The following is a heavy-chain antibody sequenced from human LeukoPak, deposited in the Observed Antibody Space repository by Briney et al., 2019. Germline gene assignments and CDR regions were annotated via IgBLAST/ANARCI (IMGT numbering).Heavy chain of an antibody. J-gene: IGHJ4*02. CDR2: IYYSGST. CDR1: GGSISSSSYY. CDR3: ARGDGYARG. D-gene: IGHD5-24*01. V-gene: IGHV4-39*01. Sequence: PSETLSLTCTVSGGSISSSSYYWGWIRQPPGKGLEWFGCIYYSGSTYYNPSLNSRATISVDTSNNQFFLKLSLVTAAAAAVYFCARGDGYARGWGQGTLVSVSS.